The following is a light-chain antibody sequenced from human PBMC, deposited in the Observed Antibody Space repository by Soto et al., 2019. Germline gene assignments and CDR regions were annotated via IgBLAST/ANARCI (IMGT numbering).Light chain of an antibody. V-gene: IGKV3-20*01. CDR1: QSVSSSY. CDR2: GAS. CDR3: QHLRT. Sequence: EIVLTQSPGTLSLSPGERATLSCRASQSVSSSYLAWYQQKPGQAPRLLIYGASSRATGIPDRFSGSGSGTDFILTISRLEPEDFAVYYCQHLRTFGQGTKLEIK. J-gene: IGKJ2*01.